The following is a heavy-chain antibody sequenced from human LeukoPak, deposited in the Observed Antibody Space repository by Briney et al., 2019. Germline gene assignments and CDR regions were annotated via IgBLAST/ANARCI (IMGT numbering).Heavy chain of an antibody. D-gene: IGHD3-3*01. V-gene: IGHV5-51*01. Sequence: GESLKISCKGSGYSFTSYWIGWVRQMPGKGLEWMGIIYPGDSDTRYSPSFQGQVTISADKSISTAYLQWSSLKASDTAMYYCARHNGGSTIFGVVRDAFDIRGQGTMVTVSS. CDR3: ARHNGGSTIFGVVRDAFDI. J-gene: IGHJ3*02. CDR2: IYPGDSDT. CDR1: GYSFTSYW.